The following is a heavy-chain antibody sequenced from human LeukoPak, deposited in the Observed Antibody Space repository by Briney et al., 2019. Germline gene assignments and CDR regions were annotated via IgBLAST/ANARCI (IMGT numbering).Heavy chain of an antibody. Sequence: GGSLRLSCAASGFTFSGHGMHWVRQAPGKGLEWVAVIWFDGSNKYYADSVKGRFTISRDNSKNTLSLQMNSLRAEDTAVYYCARAGSGSHPKELGAFDIWGQGTMVTVSS. V-gene: IGHV3-33*01. D-gene: IGHD1-26*01. J-gene: IGHJ3*02. CDR2: IWFDGSNK. CDR3: ARAGSGSHPKELGAFDI. CDR1: GFTFSGHG.